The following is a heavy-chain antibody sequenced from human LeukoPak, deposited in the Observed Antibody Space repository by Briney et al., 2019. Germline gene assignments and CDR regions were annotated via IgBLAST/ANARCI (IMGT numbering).Heavy chain of an antibody. CDR2: IYYSGGT. CDR3: ARNYYFDSSGSHWFDP. D-gene: IGHD3-22*01. CDR1: GGSISSYY. Sequence: PSETLSLTCTVSGGSISSYYWSWIRQPPGKGLEWIGYIYYSGGTNYNPSLKSRVTISVDTSKNHVSLKLSSVTAADTAVYYCARNYYFDSSGSHWFDPWGQGTLVTVSS. J-gene: IGHJ5*02. V-gene: IGHV4-59*01.